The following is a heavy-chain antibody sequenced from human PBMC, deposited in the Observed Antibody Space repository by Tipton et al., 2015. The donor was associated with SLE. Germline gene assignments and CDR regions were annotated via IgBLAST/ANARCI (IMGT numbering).Heavy chain of an antibody. V-gene: IGHV4-59*11. CDR1: GGSISSHY. CDR2: IYYSGST. D-gene: IGHD6-6*01. Sequence: TLSLTCTVSGGSISSHYWSWIRQPPGKGLEWIGYIYYSGSTNYNPSLKSRVTISVDTSKNQFSLKLSSVTAADTAVYYCARLFGIAARPRDWFDPWGQGTLVTVSS. J-gene: IGHJ5*02. CDR3: ARLFGIAARPRDWFDP.